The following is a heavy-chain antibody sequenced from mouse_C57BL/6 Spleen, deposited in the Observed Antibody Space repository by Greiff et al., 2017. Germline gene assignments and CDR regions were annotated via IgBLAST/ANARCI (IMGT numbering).Heavy chain of an antibody. D-gene: IGHD1-1*01. J-gene: IGHJ1*03. CDR2: INPSSGYT. V-gene: IGHV1-4*01. CDR1: GYTFTSYT. Sequence: QVQLKQSGAELARPGASVKLSCKASGYTFTSYTMHWVKQRPGQGLEWIGYINPSSGYTKYNQKFKDKATLTSDKSSSTAYMQLSSLTSEDSAVYYCARGGTTTVAWYYDGWGTGTTVTVSS. CDR3: ARGGTTTVAWYYDG.